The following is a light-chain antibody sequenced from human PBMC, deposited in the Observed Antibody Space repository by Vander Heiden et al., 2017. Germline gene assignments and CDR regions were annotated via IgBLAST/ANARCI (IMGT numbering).Light chain of an antibody. J-gene: IGKJ5*01. CDR2: GAS. CDR1: QSVSSN. CDR3: QQYNNWPPL. Sequence: EIPMTQSPATLSVSPGERATLSCRASQSVSSNLAWYQQKPGQAPRLLIYGASTRATGIPARFSGSGSGTEFTLTISSLQSEDFAVYYCQQYNNWPPLFGQGTRLEIK. V-gene: IGKV3-15*01.